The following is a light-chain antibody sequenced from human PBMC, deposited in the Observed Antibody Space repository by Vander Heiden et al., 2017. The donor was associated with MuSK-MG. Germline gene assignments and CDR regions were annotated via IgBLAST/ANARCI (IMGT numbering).Light chain of an antibody. CDR3: SSYSVGRSPVV. V-gene: IGLV2-14*01. CDR1: SGDVAGYNF. J-gene: IGLJ2*01. Sequence: QSALTQPASVSGSPGQSITISCTGTSGDVAGYNFVSWYQQHPEKAPKRIIYEVSNRPSGISNRCSGSKSGNTASLTISGLQAEDEADYDCSSYSVGRSPVVLGGGTKVTVL. CDR2: EVS.